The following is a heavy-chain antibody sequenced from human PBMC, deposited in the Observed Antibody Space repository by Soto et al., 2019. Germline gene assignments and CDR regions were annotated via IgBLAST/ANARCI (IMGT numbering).Heavy chain of an antibody. V-gene: IGHV1-2*04. CDR2: INPNSGGT. Sequence: QVQLVQSGAEVKKPGASVKVSCKASGYTFTGYYMHWVRQAPGQGLEWMGWINPNSGGTNYAQKFQGWVTMTRETSISTAYMELSRLRSDDTAVYYCATQRAYGDYGAFDYWGQGTLVTVSS. D-gene: IGHD4-17*01. CDR3: ATQRAYGDYGAFDY. CDR1: GYTFTGYY. J-gene: IGHJ4*02.